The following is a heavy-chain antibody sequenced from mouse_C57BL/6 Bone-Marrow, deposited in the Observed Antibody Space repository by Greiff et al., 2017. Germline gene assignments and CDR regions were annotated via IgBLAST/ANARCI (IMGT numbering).Heavy chain of an antibody. CDR3: ARDRGGAY. CDR1: GFTFSSYA. CDR2: ISDGGSYT. V-gene: IGHV5-4*01. J-gene: IGHJ4*01. Sequence: EVKLVESGGGLVKPGGSLKLSCAASGFTFSSYAMSWVRQTPEKRLEWVATISDGGSYTYYPDNGKGRFTISRDNAKNTLYLQMRHLKSEDTAMYYCARDRGGAYWGQGTSVTVSS. D-gene: IGHD3-3*01.